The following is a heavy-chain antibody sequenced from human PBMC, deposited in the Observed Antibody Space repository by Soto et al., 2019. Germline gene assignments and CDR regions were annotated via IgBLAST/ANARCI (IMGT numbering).Heavy chain of an antibody. J-gene: IGHJ4*02. CDR2: IKQDGSDK. CDR1: GFNFDNYW. V-gene: IGHV3-7*03. Sequence: PGGSLRLSCAASGFNFDNYWMAWVRQAPGKGLEWVANIKQDGSDKNYVDSVKGRFTISRDNAKNSLYLQMNSLSAADTAVYYCARGYDYDSGGYLFDYWGQGTLVTVSS. D-gene: IGHD3-22*01. CDR3: ARGYDYDSGGYLFDY.